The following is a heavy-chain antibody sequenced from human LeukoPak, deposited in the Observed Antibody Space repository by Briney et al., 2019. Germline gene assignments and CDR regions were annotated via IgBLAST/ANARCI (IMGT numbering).Heavy chain of an antibody. D-gene: IGHD1-26*01. CDR3: ARNFVGSITSDFDS. Sequence: GGSLRLSCAASGFTFSSYWTHWVRQVPGKGLVWVSRIHGDGTITNYEDSVKGRFTISRDNARNTLYLQMNSLRAEDTAIYYCARNFVGSITSDFDSWGQGTQVTVSS. J-gene: IGHJ4*02. V-gene: IGHV3-74*01. CDR1: GFTFSSYW. CDR2: IHGDGTIT.